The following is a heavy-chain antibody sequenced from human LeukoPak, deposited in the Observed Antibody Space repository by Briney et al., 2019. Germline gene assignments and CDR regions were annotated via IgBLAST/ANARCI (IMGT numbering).Heavy chain of an antibody. V-gene: IGHV4-39*01. CDR1: GGSISSSTYY. CDR2: KYYSGNS. J-gene: IGHJ6*02. CDR3: ARLYYYYGLDV. Sequence: PSETLSLTCTVFGGSISSSTYYWGWIRQPPGKGLELIGSKYYSGNSYYNPSLKSRFRISVDTSNNQFSLKLSSVTAADTAVYYCARLYYYYGLDVWGQGTTVTVSS.